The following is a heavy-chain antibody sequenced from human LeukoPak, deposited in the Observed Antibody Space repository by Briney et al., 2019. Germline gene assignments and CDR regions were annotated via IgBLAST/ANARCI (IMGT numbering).Heavy chain of an antibody. CDR1: GYTHTELS. D-gene: IGHD6-13*01. V-gene: IGHV1-24*01. Sequence: ASVKVSCKVSGYTHTELSMHWVRQAPGKGLEWMGGFDPEDGETIYAQKFQGRVTMTEDTSTDTAYMELSSLRSEDTAVYYCATAGALVPPLRAFDIWGQGTMVTVSS. CDR2: FDPEDGET. J-gene: IGHJ3*02. CDR3: ATAGALVPPLRAFDI.